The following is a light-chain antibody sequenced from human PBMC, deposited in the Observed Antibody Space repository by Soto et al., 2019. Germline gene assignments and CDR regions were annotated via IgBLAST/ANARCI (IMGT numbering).Light chain of an antibody. CDR2: LAS. V-gene: IGKV4-1*01. CDR1: QGVLYSSNNKNY. Sequence: DIVMTQSPDSLAVSLGERATINCKTSQGVLYSSNNKNYLAWYQQKPGQPPKLLIYLASTRESGVPDRFSGSGSGTDFTLPISSLQAEDVAVYYCHQYYSTPWTFGQGTKVEIK. CDR3: HQYYSTPWT. J-gene: IGKJ1*01.